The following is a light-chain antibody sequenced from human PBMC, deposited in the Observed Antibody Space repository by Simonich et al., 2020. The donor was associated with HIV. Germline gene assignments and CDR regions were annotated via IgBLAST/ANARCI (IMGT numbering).Light chain of an antibody. CDR2: GTS. Sequence: VMTQSPATLSVSPGERATLSCRASQGVGSRYLAWYQQKPGQAPRLLICGTSTRATGIPARFSGSGSGTEFTLTISSLQSEDVAVYYCQQYNNWPPMYTFGQGTKLEIK. V-gene: IGKV3-15*01. CDR3: QQYNNWPPMYT. CDR1: QGVGSRY. J-gene: IGKJ2*01.